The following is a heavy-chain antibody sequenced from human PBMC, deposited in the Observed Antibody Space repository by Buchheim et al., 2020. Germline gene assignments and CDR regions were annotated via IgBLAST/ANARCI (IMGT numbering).Heavy chain of an antibody. Sequence: EMQLVESGGGLVQPGGSLRRSCAASGFSVSCNYISWVRQAPGKGLEWVSDIYSGGTTYYADSVKGRFTISRDKSTNTLYLQMNSLRAEDTAVYYCARDPGSSSFCSYYGMDVWGQGTT. CDR2: IYSGGTT. J-gene: IGHJ6*02. V-gene: IGHV3-66*01. D-gene: IGHD6-6*01. CDR3: ARDPGSSSFCSYYGMDV. CDR1: GFSVSCNY.